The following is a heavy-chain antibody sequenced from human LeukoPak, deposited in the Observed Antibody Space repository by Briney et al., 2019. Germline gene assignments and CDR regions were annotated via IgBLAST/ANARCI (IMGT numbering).Heavy chain of an antibody. Sequence: SETLSLTCAVYGGPFSGYYWSWIRQPPGKGLEWIGEINHSGSTNYNPSLKSRVTISVDTSKNQFSLKLSSVTAADTAVYYCARVSSSFRSYYYYGMGVWGQGTTVTVSS. CDR3: ARVSSSFRSYYYYGMGV. J-gene: IGHJ6*02. V-gene: IGHV4-34*01. CDR1: GGPFSGYY. D-gene: IGHD6-13*01. CDR2: INHSGST.